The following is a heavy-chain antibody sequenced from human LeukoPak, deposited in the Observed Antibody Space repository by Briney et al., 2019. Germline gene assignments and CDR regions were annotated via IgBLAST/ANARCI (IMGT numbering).Heavy chain of an antibody. V-gene: IGHV3-74*01. CDR1: GFTFSSYW. J-gene: IGHJ4*02. CDR2: INSDGSST. CDR3: ARDVSYYYDSSGYFY. Sequence: PGGSLRLSCAASGFTFSSYWMPWVRQAPGKGLVWVSRINSDGSSTSYADSVKGRFTISRDNAKNTLYLQMNSLRAEDTAVYYCARDVSYYYDSSGYFYWGQGTLVTVSS. D-gene: IGHD3-22*01.